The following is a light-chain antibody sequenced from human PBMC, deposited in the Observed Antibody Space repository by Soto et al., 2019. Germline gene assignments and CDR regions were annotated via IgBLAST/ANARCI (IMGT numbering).Light chain of an antibody. CDR2: GAS. Sequence: EIVLTQSPATLSLSPGERATLSCSASQSITSTYLAWYQQKPGQAPRLLIYGASSRATGIPDRFSGSGSGTDFTLTISSLEPEDFAVYYCQQRSNWPPTWTFGQGTKVDI. CDR3: QQRSNWPPTWT. J-gene: IGKJ1*01. V-gene: IGKV3D-20*02. CDR1: QSITSTY.